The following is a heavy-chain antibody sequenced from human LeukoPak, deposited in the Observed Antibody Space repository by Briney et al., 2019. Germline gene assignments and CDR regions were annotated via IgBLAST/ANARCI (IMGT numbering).Heavy chain of an antibody. Sequence: QSGGSLRLSCAASGFTFSSYGMHWVRQAPGKGLEWVAVISYDGSNKYYADSVKGRFTISRDNSKNTLYLQMNSLRAEDTAVYYCAKVHDWLLRLYGMDVWGQGTTVTVSS. CDR2: ISYDGSNK. V-gene: IGHV3-30*18. CDR3: AKVHDWLLRLYGMDV. D-gene: IGHD3-9*01. J-gene: IGHJ6*02. CDR1: GFTFSSYG.